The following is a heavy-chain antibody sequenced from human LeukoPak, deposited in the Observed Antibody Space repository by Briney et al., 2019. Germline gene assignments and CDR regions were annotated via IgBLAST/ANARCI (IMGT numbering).Heavy chain of an antibody. J-gene: IGHJ4*02. Sequence: GGSLRLSCAASGFTFSSYAMHWVRQAPGKGLEWVAVISYDGSNKYYADSVKGRFTISRDNSKNTLYLQMNSLRAEDTAVYYCARGGGHLDSWGQGTLVSVSS. CDR2: ISYDGSNK. D-gene: IGHD2-15*01. V-gene: IGHV3-30-3*01. CDR3: ARGGGHLDS. CDR1: GFTFSSYA.